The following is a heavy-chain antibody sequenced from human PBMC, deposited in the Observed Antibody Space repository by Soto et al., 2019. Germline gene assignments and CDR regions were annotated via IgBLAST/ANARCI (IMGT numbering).Heavy chain of an antibody. CDR2: IIPALDVE. Sequence: QGLLVQSGAEVKKPGSSVKVSYKAPGGTLSTYTLTWLRQAPGQGPEWMGRIIPALDVEDYAQQFQGRVTITADTSTSTAYMELHSLRSDDTAVYYCAAVAGTSAFVGYFEYWGQGTLVTVAS. CDR1: GGTLSTYT. J-gene: IGHJ4*02. D-gene: IGHD6-19*01. CDR3: AAVAGTSAFVGYFEY. V-gene: IGHV1-69*02.